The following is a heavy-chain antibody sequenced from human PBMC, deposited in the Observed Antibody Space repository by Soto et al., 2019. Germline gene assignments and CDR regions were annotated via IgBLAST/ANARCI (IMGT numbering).Heavy chain of an antibody. J-gene: IGHJ5*02. V-gene: IGHV4-31*03. CDR1: GGSISTGGYY. CDR2: FYYSGST. Sequence: SETLSLTCTVSGGSISTGGYYWNWIRQHPGKGLEWIGYFYYSGSTYYNPSLKSRVTISVNTSKNQFSLKLSSVTDADTAVYYCAGSVFPWGQGTLVTVSS. CDR3: AGSVFP.